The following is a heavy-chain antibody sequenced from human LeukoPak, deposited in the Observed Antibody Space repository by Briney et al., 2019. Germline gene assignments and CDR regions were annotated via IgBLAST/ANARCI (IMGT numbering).Heavy chain of an antibody. D-gene: IGHD5-12*01. CDR2: ISYDGSNK. Sequence: GGSLRLSCAASGFTFSSYGMHWVRQAPGKGLEWVAVISYDGSNKYYADSMKDRFTISRDNSKNTLYLQMNSLRAEDTAVYYCAKGLYSGYDRGMDVWGQGTTVTVSS. CDR3: AKGLYSGYDRGMDV. CDR1: GFTFSSYG. J-gene: IGHJ6*02. V-gene: IGHV3-30*18.